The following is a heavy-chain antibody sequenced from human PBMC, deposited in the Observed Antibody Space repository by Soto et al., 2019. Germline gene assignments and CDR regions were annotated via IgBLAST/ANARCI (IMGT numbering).Heavy chain of an antibody. CDR3: ATVIPATRYFAY. CDR2: IYHSGTT. J-gene: IGHJ4*02. D-gene: IGHD2-15*01. V-gene: IGHV4-30-2*01. Sequence: LSLTCTVSGGSIGNDDYSWSWVRQPPGKGLEWIGYIYHSGTTYYNPSLTSRVTISVDGSNNQFSLKLTSMTAADTAVYYCATVIPATRYFAYWGQGILVTVSS. CDR1: GGSIGNDDYS.